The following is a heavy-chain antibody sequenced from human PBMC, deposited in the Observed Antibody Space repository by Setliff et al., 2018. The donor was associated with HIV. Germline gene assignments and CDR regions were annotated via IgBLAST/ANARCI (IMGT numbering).Heavy chain of an antibody. Sequence: SETLSLTCTVSGDSVTSETYCWGWIRQPPEKGLEWIGSSCYSRITYYNSSLKSRATLSVDTPRNQLSLKLSSVTAADTAAYYCGRSGYYWNTSPSFWGHGTLVTVSS. CDR3: GRSGYYWNTSPSF. V-gene: IGHV4-39*01. CDR1: GDSVTSETYC. J-gene: IGHJ4*01. CDR2: SCYSRIT. D-gene: IGHD1-1*01.